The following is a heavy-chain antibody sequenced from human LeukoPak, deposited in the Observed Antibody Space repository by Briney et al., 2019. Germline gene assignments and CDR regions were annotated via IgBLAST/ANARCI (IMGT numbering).Heavy chain of an antibody. Sequence: GGSLRLSCAASGFTFSSDWMHWVRQAPGKGLEWVSTISGSGGSTYYADSVKGRFTISRDNSKNTLYLQMNSLRAEDTAVYYCAKDKRGPLGPWGQGTLVTVSS. CDR3: AKDKRGPLGP. V-gene: IGHV3-23*01. J-gene: IGHJ5*02. CDR1: GFTFSSDW. CDR2: ISGSGGST.